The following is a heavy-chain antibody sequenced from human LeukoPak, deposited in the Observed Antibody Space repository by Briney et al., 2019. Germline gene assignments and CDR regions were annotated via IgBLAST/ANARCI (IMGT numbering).Heavy chain of an antibody. V-gene: IGHV4-61*02. CDR1: GGSIGGDLYF. CDR3: ARVLVRPTTRWFDP. J-gene: IGHJ5*02. D-gene: IGHD1-26*01. Sequence: SETLSLTCTVSGGSIGGDLYFWNWVRQPAGKGLEWVGRVSASGTPNPNPSLESRVTVSVDTSKNQFSLMLSSVTAADTAVYYCARVLVRPTTRWFDPWGQGILVTVSS. CDR2: VSASGTP.